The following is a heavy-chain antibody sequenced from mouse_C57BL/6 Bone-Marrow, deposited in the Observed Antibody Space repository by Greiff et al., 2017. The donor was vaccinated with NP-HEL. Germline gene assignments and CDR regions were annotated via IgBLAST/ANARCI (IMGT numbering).Heavy chain of an antibody. CDR1: GYAFSSYW. D-gene: IGHD1-1*01. CDR2: IYPGDGDT. Sequence: LQQSGASVKISCKASGYAFSSYWMNWVKQRPGKGLEWIGQIYPGDGDTNYNGKFKGKATLTADKSSSTAYMQLSSLTSEDSAVYFCARGLITTVVAPFAYWGQGTLVTVSA. CDR3: ARGLITTVVAPFAY. J-gene: IGHJ3*01. V-gene: IGHV1-80*01.